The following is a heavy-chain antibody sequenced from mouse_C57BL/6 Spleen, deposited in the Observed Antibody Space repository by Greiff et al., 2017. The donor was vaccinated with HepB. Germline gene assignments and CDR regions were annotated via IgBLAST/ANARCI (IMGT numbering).Heavy chain of an antibody. V-gene: IGHV1-69*01. CDR3: ARVELGPWFAY. D-gene: IGHD4-1*01. J-gene: IGHJ3*01. CDR1: GYTFTSYW. Sequence: QVQLQQPGAELVMPGASVKLSCKASGYTFTSYWMHWVKQRPGQGLEWIGEIDPSDSYTNYNQKFKGKSTLTVDKSSSTAYMQLSSLTSEDSAVYYCARVELGPWFAYWGQGTLVTVSA. CDR2: IDPSDSYT.